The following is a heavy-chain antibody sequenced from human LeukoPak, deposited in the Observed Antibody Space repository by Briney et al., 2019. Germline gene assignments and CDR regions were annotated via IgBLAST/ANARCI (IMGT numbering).Heavy chain of an antibody. J-gene: IGHJ3*02. CDR1: VGSFSDYY. D-gene: IGHD3-3*01. CDR3: ARVTIFDYRILAVPISFDM. Sequence: SETLSLTCAVYVGSFSDYYWSWIRQPPGKGLEWIGEINHSGRTNSNPSLKSRVTISVDTSKNQFSLRLNSVTAADTAVYYCARVTIFDYRILAVPISFDMWGQGTMVTVSS. CDR2: INHSGRT. V-gene: IGHV4-34*01.